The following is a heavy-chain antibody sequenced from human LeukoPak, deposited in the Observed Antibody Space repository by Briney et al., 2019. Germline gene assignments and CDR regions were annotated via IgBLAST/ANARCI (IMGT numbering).Heavy chain of an antibody. CDR3: ARTHIVVVIGNWFDP. CDR2: IKQDGSEK. Sequence: GGSLRLSCAASGFTFSSYWMSWVRQAPGKGLEWVANIKQDGSEKYYVDSVKGRFTISRDNAKNSLYLQMNSLRAEDTAVYYCARTHIVVVIGNWFDPWGQGTLVTVSS. J-gene: IGHJ5*02. V-gene: IGHV3-7*01. CDR1: GFTFSSYW. D-gene: IGHD2-21*01.